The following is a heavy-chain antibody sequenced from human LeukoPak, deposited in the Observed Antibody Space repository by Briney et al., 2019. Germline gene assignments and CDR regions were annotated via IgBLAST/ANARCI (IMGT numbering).Heavy chain of an antibody. CDR3: TTVRGITGKGPAFDI. J-gene: IGHJ3*02. Sequence: PGGSLRLSCAASGFTFSNFGMRWVRQAPGKGLEWVGRIKSKTDGGTTDYAAPVKGRFTISRDDSKNTQYLQMNSLKTEDTAVYYCTTVRGITGKGPAFDIWGQGTMVTVSS. V-gene: IGHV3-15*01. CDR2: IKSKTDGGTT. CDR1: GFTFSNFG. D-gene: IGHD1-20*01.